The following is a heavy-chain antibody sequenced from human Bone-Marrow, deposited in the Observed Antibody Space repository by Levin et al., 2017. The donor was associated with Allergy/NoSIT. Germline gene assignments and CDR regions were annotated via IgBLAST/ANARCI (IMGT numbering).Heavy chain of an antibody. D-gene: IGHD3-22*01. J-gene: IGHJ3*01. V-gene: IGHV3-9*01. CDR3: AKDFRYYDINGNACDV. CDR1: GFSFDDYA. CDR2: ITWRSDVI. Sequence: PGGSLRLSCVASGFSFDDYAMHWVRQGPGKGLEWVSGITWRSDVIGYADSVKGRFTISRDNSKNLLYLQMDSLRVDDTALYYCAKDFRYYDINGNACDVWGQGTMVTVSS.